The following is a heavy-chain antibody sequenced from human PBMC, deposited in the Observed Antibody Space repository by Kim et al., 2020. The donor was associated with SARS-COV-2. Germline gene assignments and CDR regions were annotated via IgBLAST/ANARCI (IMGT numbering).Heavy chain of an antibody. Sequence: SETLSLTCGIYGGSFSGYYLSWIRQPPGKGLEWIGEINHSGSTNYNPSLKSRVTISVDTSKNQFSLKLSSVTAADTAVYYCARAPWLKDSFDIWGQGTMVTVSS. CDR3: ARAPWLKDSFDI. J-gene: IGHJ3*02. V-gene: IGHV4-34*01. CDR1: GGSFSGYY. D-gene: IGHD5-12*01. CDR2: INHSGST.